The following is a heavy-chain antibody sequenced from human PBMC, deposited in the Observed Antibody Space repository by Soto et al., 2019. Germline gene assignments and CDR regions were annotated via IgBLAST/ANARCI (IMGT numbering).Heavy chain of an antibody. J-gene: IGHJ4*02. CDR3: ARQMYDSDIGPNFQYYFYA. Sequence: GESLKISCKGSGYSFAGYWITWVRQKPGKGLEWMGRIDPSDSQTYYSPSFRGHVTISVTKSITTVFLQWSSLRASDTAMYYCARQMYDSDIGPNFQYYFYALGQRTPVTVS. CDR2: IDPSDSQT. V-gene: IGHV5-10-1*01. D-gene: IGHD5-12*01. CDR1: GYSFAGYW.